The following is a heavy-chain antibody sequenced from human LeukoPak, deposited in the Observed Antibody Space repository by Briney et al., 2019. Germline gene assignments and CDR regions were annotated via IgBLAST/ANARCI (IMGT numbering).Heavy chain of an antibody. CDR3: ASSFPGSPLWFGELHSY. CDR1: GFTFSDYY. D-gene: IGHD3-10*01. Sequence: GGSLRLSCAASGFTFSDYYMSWLRQAPGKGLEWVSYISSSGSTIYYADSVKGRFTISRDNAKNSLYLQMNSLRAEDTAVYYCASSFPGSPLWFGELHSYWGQGTLVTVSS. CDR2: ISSSGSTI. J-gene: IGHJ4*02. V-gene: IGHV3-11*01.